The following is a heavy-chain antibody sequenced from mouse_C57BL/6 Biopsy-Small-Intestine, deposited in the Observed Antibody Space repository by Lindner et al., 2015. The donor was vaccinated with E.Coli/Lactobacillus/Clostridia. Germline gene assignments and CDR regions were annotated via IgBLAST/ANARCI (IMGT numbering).Heavy chain of an antibody. J-gene: IGHJ1*03. CDR3: ARDTTVGDFDV. V-gene: IGHV1-80*01. Sequence: VQLQESGAELVKPGASVKISCKASGYAFSSYWMNWVKQRPGKGLEWIGQIYPGDGDTNYNGKFKGKATLTADKSSSTAYMQLSSLTSEDSAVYFCARDTTVGDFDVWGTGTTVTVSS. CDR1: GYAFSSYW. CDR2: IYPGDGDT. D-gene: IGHD1-1*01.